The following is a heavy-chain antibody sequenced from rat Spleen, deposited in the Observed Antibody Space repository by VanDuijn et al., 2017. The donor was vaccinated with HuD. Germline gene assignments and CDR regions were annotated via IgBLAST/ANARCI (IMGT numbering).Heavy chain of an antibody. CDR3: AKDPWDSGANWFAY. D-gene: IGHD4-3*01. CDR2: FSFDGTAT. V-gene: IGHV5-25*01. CDR1: GLSFSNYD. J-gene: IGHJ3*01. Sequence: EVQLVESGGGLVQPGRSMKLSCAASGLSFSNYDMAWVRQAPTKGLEWVASFSFDGTATYYLDSVKGRFTLSRDNANSTLYLQMESLRSEDTATYYCAKDPWDSGANWFAYWGQGTLVTVSS.